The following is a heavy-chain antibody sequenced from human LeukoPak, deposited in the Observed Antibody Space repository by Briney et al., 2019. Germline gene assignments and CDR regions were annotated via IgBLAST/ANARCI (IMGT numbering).Heavy chain of an antibody. V-gene: IGHV3-74*01. J-gene: IGHJ1*01. CDR1: GFTFSSYW. D-gene: IGHD3-22*01. CDR3: ARVPSEIGGYYPEYFRH. CDR2: IKSDGKT. Sequence: SGGSLRLSCAASGFTFSSYWMHWVRQAPGKGLVWVSRIKSDGKTNYADSVKGRFTISRDNAKNTVSLQMNSLRAEDTGVYYCARVPSEIGGYYPEYFRHWGQGTLVTVSS.